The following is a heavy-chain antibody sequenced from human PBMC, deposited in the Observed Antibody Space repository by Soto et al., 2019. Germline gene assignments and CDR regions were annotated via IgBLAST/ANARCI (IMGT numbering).Heavy chain of an antibody. V-gene: IGHV1-18*01. CDR2: ISAYNGNT. D-gene: IGHD3-16*01. CDR3: ARGGTPTDY. Sequence: QVQLVQSGAEVKKPGASVKVSCKASGYTFTNFGISSVRQAPGQGLEWMGWISAYNGNTNYAQKFQGRVTMTTDTSTRTAYMEVRSLRFDDTAVYYCARGGTPTDYWGQGTLVTVSS. J-gene: IGHJ4*02. CDR1: GYTFTNFG.